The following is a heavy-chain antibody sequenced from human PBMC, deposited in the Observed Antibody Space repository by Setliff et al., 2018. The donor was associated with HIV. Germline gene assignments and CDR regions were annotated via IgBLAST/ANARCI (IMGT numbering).Heavy chain of an antibody. Sequence: GGSLRLSCAASGFTFGSYPMHWVRQAPGKGLEWVAVISYGGGTTHYADSVKGRFTISRDNSKNTVYLQMNSLRVEDTAVYYCARELYREWDYWGQGTLVTVSS. CDR3: ARELYREWDY. CDR2: ISYGGGTT. V-gene: IGHV3-30*14. J-gene: IGHJ4*02. CDR1: GFTFGSYP. D-gene: IGHD3-16*02.